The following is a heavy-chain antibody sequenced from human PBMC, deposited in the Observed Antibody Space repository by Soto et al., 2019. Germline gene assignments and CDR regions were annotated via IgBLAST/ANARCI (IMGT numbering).Heavy chain of an antibody. Sequence: ESLRLSCAASGFSFRTRAMSWVRQAPGKGLEWVASIRPGGDSTYYADSVKGRFAVSRDNSNVTLYLQMDSLRVEDTAIYYCTTHEEGAPWAGGFDSWGQGTLVTVS. D-gene: IGHD1-26*01. J-gene: IGHJ5*01. CDR1: GFSFRTRA. CDR2: IRPGGDST. V-gene: IGHV3-23*01. CDR3: TTHEEGAPWAGGFDS.